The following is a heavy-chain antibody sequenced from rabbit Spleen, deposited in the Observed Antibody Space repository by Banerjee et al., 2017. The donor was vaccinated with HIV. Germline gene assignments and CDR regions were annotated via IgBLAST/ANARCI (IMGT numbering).Heavy chain of an antibody. Sequence: QEQLVESGGGLVQPGGSLKLSCKASGFDLSNYGVSWVRQAPGKGLEWIACINTATGKAVYASWAKGRFTITKTSSTTVTLQMTSLTAADTATYFCARDLAGVIGWNFNLWGEGTLVTVS. CDR3: ARDLAGVIGWNFNL. J-gene: IGHJ4*01. CDR2: INTATGKA. D-gene: IGHD4-1*01. CDR1: GFDLSNYG. V-gene: IGHV1S45*01.